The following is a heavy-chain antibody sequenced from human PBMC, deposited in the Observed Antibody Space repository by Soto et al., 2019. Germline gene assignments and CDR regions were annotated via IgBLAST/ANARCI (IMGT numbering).Heavy chain of an antibody. CDR2: IYYSGST. D-gene: IGHD2-15*01. CDR3: ARDILLRTGWPRIEYFQH. Sequence: QVQLQESGPGLVKPSQTLSLTCTVSGGSISSGGYYWSWIRQHPGKGLEWIGYIYYSGSTYYNPSLNRRVTISVDTSKNQFSLKLSSVTAADTAVYYCARDILLRTGWPRIEYFQHWGQGTLVTVSS. V-gene: IGHV4-31*03. CDR1: GGSISSGGYY. J-gene: IGHJ1*01.